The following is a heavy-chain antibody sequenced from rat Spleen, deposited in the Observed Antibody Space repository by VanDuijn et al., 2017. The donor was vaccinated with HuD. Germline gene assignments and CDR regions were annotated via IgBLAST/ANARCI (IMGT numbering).Heavy chain of an antibody. V-gene: IGHV5-29*01. Sequence: EVQLVESGGGLVQPGRSLKLSCAASGFTFSNFPMAWVRQAPAKGLEWVATISSSGGSTYYRDSVKGRFTISRDNAESTLYLQMDSLRSEDTASYQCARHHYDGYYHGPVFGVMDAWGQGTSVTVSS. CDR2: ISSSGGST. D-gene: IGHD1-12*03. CDR1: GFTFSNFP. J-gene: IGHJ4*01. CDR3: ARHHYDGYYHGPVFGVMDA.